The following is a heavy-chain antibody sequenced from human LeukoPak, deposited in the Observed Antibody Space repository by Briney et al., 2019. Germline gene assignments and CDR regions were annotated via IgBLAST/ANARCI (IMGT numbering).Heavy chain of an antibody. CDR2: IYSGGTT. CDR3: AKGRNDYGDAALNY. V-gene: IGHV3-66*01. CDR1: GFTVSNYY. D-gene: IGHD4-17*01. Sequence: GGSLRLSCAASGFTVSNYYMNWVRQAPGKGLEWVSVIYSGGTTYYADSVKGRFTISRDNSKNTLYLQMNSLRAEDTAGYYCAKGRNDYGDAALNYWGQGTLVTVSS. J-gene: IGHJ4*02.